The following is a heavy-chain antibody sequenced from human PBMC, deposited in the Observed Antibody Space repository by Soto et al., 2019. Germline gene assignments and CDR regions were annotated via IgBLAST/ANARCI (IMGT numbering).Heavy chain of an antibody. V-gene: IGHV3-30-3*01. Sequence: GGSLRLSCVASGFIFSSYVRHWVRQAPGKGLEWVAVISYDGSNKYYADSVKGRFTISRDNSKNTLYLQMNSLRAEDTAVYYCARDPRGYCSSTSCSQNWFDPWGQGTLVTVSS. CDR1: GFIFSSYV. J-gene: IGHJ5*02. CDR3: ARDPRGYCSSTSCSQNWFDP. D-gene: IGHD2-2*01. CDR2: ISYDGSNK.